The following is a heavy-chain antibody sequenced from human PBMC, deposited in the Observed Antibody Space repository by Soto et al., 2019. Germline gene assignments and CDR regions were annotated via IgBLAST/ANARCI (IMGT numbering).Heavy chain of an antibody. CDR3: ARLAYSNFLGGLDS. V-gene: IGHV3-33*08. Sequence: VQLVESGGGLVQPGGSLRLSCAASGFTFSAYGIHWVRQAPGKGLEWVAIVWNDGINKYYADSVKGRFTISRDNFKNTVDLQMNSLRVEDTAVYYCARLAYSNFLGGLDSWGQGTLVTASS. CDR2: VWNDGINK. CDR1: GFTFSAYG. D-gene: IGHD1-26*01. J-gene: IGHJ5*01.